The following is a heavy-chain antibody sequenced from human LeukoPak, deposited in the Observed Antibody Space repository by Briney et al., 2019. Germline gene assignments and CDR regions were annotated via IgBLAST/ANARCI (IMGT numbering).Heavy chain of an antibody. V-gene: IGHV4-59*01. CDR1: GGSISSYY. Sequence: PSETLSLTCTVSGGSISSYYWSWIRQPPGKGLEWIGYIYYSGSTNYNPSLKSRVTISVDTSKNQFSLKLSSVTAADTAVYYCARDADGGDIWGQGTMVTVS. J-gene: IGHJ3*02. CDR2: IYYSGST. CDR3: ARDADGGDI. D-gene: IGHD3-16*01.